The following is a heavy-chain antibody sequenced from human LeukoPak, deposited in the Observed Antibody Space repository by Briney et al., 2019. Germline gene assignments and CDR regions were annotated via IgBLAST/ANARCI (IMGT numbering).Heavy chain of an antibody. D-gene: IGHD3-22*01. CDR2: IYTSGST. Sequence: SETLSLTCTVSGGSISSYYWSWIRQPAGKGLEWIGRIYTSGSTNYNPSLKSRVTMSVDTSKNQFSLKLSSVTDADTAVYYCAKAPIVVVITEGYYFDYWGQGTLVTVSS. J-gene: IGHJ4*02. CDR3: AKAPIVVVITEGYYFDY. CDR1: GGSISSYY. V-gene: IGHV4-4*07.